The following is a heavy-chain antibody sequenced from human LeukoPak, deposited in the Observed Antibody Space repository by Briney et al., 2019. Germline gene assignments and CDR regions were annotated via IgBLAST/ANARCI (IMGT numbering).Heavy chain of an antibody. J-gene: IGHJ4*02. CDR1: GGSIDSTNW. CDR3: ARSHDHLWGNYTVY. V-gene: IGHV4/OR15-8*01. CDR2: IHHDGRI. D-gene: IGHD3-16*01. Sequence: SETLSLTCDVSGGSIDSTNWWNWVRQPPGKGLEWIGEIHHDGRINYNPSLKSRVTLSVDKSKNQFSLRLNSVTAADTAMYYCARSHDHLWGNYTVYWGQGTLVTVSS.